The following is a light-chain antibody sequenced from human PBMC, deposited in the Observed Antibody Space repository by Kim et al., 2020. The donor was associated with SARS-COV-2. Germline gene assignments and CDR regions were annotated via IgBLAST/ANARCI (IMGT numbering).Light chain of an antibody. V-gene: IGLV3-9*01. J-gene: IGLJ2*01. CDR1: NIENKN. CDR3: QVWDSRAVV. Sequence: VAMGQTATIPCGGNNIENKNVHWYHQRPGQAPVLVMYRDKKRPSGIPERLSGSNSGDTATLTISRVEAGDEGEYYCQVWDSRAVVFGGGTQLTVL. CDR2: RDK.